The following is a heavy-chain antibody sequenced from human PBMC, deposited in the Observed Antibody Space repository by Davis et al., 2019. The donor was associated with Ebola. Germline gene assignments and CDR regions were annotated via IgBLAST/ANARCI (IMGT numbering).Heavy chain of an antibody. V-gene: IGHV1-2*02. D-gene: IGHD4-23*01. CDR1: GYTFTGYY. J-gene: IGHJ4*02. CDR2: INPNSGGT. CDR3: ARGPRDDYGGPSYFDY. Sequence: ASVKVSCKASGYTFTGYYMHWVRQAPGQGLEWMGWINPNSGGTNYAQKFQGRVTMTRDTSISTAYMELSRLRSDDTAVYYCARGPRDDYGGPSYFDYWGQGTLVTVSS.